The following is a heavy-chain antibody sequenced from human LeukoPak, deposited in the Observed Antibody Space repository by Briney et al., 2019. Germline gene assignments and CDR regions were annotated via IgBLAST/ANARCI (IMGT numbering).Heavy chain of an antibody. J-gene: IGHJ5*02. CDR3: AREDFGQFDP. CDR2: IKTDGSIT. D-gene: IGHD3-10*01. CDR1: GFSFSVFW. V-gene: IGHV3-74*01. Sequence: GGSLRLSCAASGFSFSVFWMHWVRQAPGKGPVWVSRIKTDGSITDYADSVKGRFTISRDNAKNTLYLQMNSLRAEDTAVYYCAREDFGQFDPWGQGTLVTVSS.